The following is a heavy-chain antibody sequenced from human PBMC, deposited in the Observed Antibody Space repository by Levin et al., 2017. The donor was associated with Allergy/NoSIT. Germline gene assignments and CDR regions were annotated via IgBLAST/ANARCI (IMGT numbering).Heavy chain of an antibody. CDR2: ISYDATNK. D-gene: IGHD3-10*01. V-gene: IGHV3-30-3*01. CDR1: GFTFSTYA. Sequence: GGSLRLSCAASGFTFSTYAMHWVRPAPGTGLEWVAVISYDATNKHYADSVKGRFTISRDNSKNTLYLQMNSLRAEDAAVYYCARGVGDAFDIWGQGTMVTVSS. CDR3: ARGVGDAFDI. J-gene: IGHJ3*02.